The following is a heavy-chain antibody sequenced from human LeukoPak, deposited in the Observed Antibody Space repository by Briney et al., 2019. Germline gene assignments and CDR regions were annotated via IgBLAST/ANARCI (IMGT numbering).Heavy chain of an antibody. D-gene: IGHD2-2*01. CDR2: ISWDGGST. CDR3: AKGDCSSTSCPLDY. Sequence: PGGSLRLSCAASGFTFDDYAMHWVRQAPGKGLEWVSLISWDGGSTYYADSVMGRFTISRDNSKNSLYLQMNSLRAEDTALYYCAKGDCSSTSCPLDYWGQGTLVTVSS. J-gene: IGHJ4*02. V-gene: IGHV3-43D*04. CDR1: GFTFDDYA.